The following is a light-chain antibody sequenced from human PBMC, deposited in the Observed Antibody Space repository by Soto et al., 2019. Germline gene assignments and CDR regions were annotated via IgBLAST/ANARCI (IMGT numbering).Light chain of an antibody. V-gene: IGLV2-14*03. CDR2: DVT. Sequence: QLVLTQPASVSGSPGQSITISCAGTSSDVGGYSYVSWYQHHPGKAPKLMISDVTNRPSGVSNRFSGSKSGNTASLTISGLQAEDEADYYCSSYTSSSTLVFGGGTKLTVL. CDR1: SSDVGGYSY. J-gene: IGLJ2*01. CDR3: SSYTSSSTLV.